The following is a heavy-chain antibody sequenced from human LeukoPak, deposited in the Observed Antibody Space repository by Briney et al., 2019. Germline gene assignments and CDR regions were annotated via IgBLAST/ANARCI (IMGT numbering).Heavy chain of an antibody. CDR1: GYTFTSYD. D-gene: IGHD5-12*01. J-gene: IGHJ6*03. V-gene: IGHV1-8*01. CDR3: ARGPPRGIVATILHVNYYYYMDV. CDR2: MNPNSGNT. Sequence: ASVKVSCKASGYTFTSYDINWVRQAPGQGLEWMGWMNPNSGNTGYAQKFQGRVTMTRNTSISTAYMELSSLRSEDTAVYYCARGPPRGIVATILHVNYYYYMDVWGKGTTVTVSS.